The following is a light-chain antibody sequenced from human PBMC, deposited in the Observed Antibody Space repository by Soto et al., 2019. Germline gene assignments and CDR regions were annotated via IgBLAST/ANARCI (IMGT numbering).Light chain of an antibody. V-gene: IGLV4-69*01. J-gene: IGLJ2*01. CDR3: QTWGTGISV. CDR2: LNSDGSH. CDR1: SGHSSYA. Sequence: QPVLTQSPSASASLGASVKLTCTLSSGHSSYAIAWHQQQPEKGPRYLMKLNSDGSHSKGDGIPDRFSGSSSGAECYLTISSLQSEDEADYYCQTWGTGISVFGGGTKLTVL.